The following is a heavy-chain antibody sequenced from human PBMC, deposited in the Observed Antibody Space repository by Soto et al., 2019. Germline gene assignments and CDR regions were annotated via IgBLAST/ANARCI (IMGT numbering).Heavy chain of an antibody. D-gene: IGHD3-22*01. V-gene: IGHV1-69*01. J-gene: IGHJ6*02. CDR3: ARGNDSSGYYFTRDHYYYYYAMDV. CDR2: IIPIFGTA. Sequence: QVQLVQSGAEVKKPGSSVKVSCKASGGTFSSYAISWVRQAAGQGLEWMGGIIPIFGTANYAQKFQGRVTITADESTSTAYMELSSLRSEDTAVYYCARGNDSSGYYFTRDHYYYYYAMDVWCQGTTVTVSS. CDR1: GGTFSSYA.